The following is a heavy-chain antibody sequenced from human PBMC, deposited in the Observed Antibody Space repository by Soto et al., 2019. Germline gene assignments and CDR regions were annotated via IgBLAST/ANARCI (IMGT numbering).Heavy chain of an antibody. D-gene: IGHD5-12*01. V-gene: IGHV3-30*18. CDR3: AKDRVYSGYGHERDYYYGMDV. J-gene: IGHJ6*02. CDR1: GFTCSSYG. Sequence: PGSSLRLSCAAAGFTCSSYGMHWVRQAPGKGLEWVAVISYDGSNKYYADSVKGRFTISRDNSKNTLYLQMNSLRAEDTAVYYCAKDRVYSGYGHERDYYYGMDVWGQGTTVTASS. CDR2: ISYDGSNK.